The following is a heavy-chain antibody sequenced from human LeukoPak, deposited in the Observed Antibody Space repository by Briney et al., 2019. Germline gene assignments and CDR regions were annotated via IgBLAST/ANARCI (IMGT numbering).Heavy chain of an antibody. CDR3: AREGPTNWDIVVVVAAIDY. Sequence: GGSLRLSCAASGFTFSSYSMNWVRQAPGKGLEWVSYISSSSSTIYYADSVKGRFTISRDNAKNSLYLQMNSLRAEDTAVYYCAREGPTNWDIVVVVAAIDYWGQGTLVTVSS. CDR2: ISSSSSTI. D-gene: IGHD2-15*01. CDR1: GFTFSSYS. J-gene: IGHJ4*02. V-gene: IGHV3-48*04.